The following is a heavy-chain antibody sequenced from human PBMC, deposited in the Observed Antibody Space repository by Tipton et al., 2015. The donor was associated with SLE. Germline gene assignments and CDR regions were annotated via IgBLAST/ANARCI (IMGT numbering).Heavy chain of an antibody. CDR2: VNYRGKT. Sequence: TLSLTCTVSGASFTSHHWSWVRQSPGKGLDWIGSVNYRGKTYYNASLKSRISISADTSKQQLSLKVESVTAADTAIYYCVRDQDMTTGENMFDPWGRGILVTVSS. CDR3: VRDQDMTTGENMFDP. CDR1: GASFTSHH. V-gene: IGHV4-59*11. D-gene: IGHD4-17*01. J-gene: IGHJ5*02.